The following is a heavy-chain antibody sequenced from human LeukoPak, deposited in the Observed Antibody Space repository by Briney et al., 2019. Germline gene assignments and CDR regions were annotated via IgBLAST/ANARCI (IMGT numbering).Heavy chain of an antibody. D-gene: IGHD1-14*01. CDR2: TWYDGSNK. CDR1: GITFSSFG. CDR3: ARDSPLTAGPFDP. Sequence: GGSLRLSCAASGITFSSFGMHWVRQAAGKGLEWAAFTWYDGSNKYYADSVRGRYTISRDNSKNTLYLQMNSLRAEDTAVYYCARDSPLTAGPFDPWGQGTLVTVSS. J-gene: IGHJ5*02. V-gene: IGHV3-33*01.